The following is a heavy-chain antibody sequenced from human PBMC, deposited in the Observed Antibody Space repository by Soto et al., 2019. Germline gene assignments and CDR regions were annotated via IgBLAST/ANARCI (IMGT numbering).Heavy chain of an antibody. V-gene: IGHV3-23*01. Sequence: GGSLRLSCAASGFTFSSYAMSWVRQAPGKGLEWVSAISGSGGSTYYADSVKGRFTISRDNSKNTLYLQMNSLRAEDTAVYYCTKDLTLYDFWSGYGVDYWGQGTLVTVSS. CDR1: GFTFSSYA. CDR3: TKDLTLYDFWSGYGVDY. D-gene: IGHD3-3*01. J-gene: IGHJ4*02. CDR2: ISGSGGST.